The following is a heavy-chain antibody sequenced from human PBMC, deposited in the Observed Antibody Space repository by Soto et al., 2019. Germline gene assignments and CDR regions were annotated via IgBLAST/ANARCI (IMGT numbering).Heavy chain of an antibody. CDR1: GYTVSSNY. CDR2: IYSDGSA. Sequence: GRLRLLRATSGYTVSSNYMSWVRQAQGKGLEWVSIIYSDGSAYYADSVKGRFTISRDNSKNTVYLQMNNVRAEYTAVYPCARGGSYPMNYYGMFVWGQGST. CDR3: ARGGSYPMNYYGMFV. J-gene: IGHJ6*02. V-gene: IGHV3-53*01. D-gene: IGHD1-26*01.